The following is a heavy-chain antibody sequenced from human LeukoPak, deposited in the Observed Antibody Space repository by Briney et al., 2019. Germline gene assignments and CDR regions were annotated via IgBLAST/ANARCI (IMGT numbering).Heavy chain of an antibody. CDR2: IYYSGST. CDR3: AREITGTTWAFDI. Sequence: SETLSLTCTVSGGSIRSYYWSWIRQPPGKGLQWIGYIYYSGSTKYNPSLKSRVTISVDTSKNQFSLRPSSVTAADTAVYYCAREITGTTWAFDIWGQGTLVTVSS. J-gene: IGHJ3*02. V-gene: IGHV4-59*08. D-gene: IGHD1-7*01. CDR1: GGSIRSYY.